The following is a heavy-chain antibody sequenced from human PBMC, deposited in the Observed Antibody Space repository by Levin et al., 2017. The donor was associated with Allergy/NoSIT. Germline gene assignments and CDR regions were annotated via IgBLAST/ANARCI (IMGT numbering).Heavy chain of an antibody. CDR2: IYPGDSDT. Sequence: KVSCKGSGYSFTSYWIGWVRQLPGKGLEWMGIIYPGDSDTRYSPSFQGQVTISADKSISTAYLQWSSLEASDTAMYSGARLGGNDGWYFDHWGRGTLVTVSS. J-gene: IGHJ2*01. CDR3: ARLGGNDGWYFDH. D-gene: IGHD4-23*01. V-gene: IGHV5-51*01. CDR1: GYSFTSYW.